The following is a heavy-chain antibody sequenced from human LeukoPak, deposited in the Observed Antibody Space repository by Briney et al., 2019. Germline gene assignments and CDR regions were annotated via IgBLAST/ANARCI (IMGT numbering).Heavy chain of an antibody. CDR1: GYILTELS. CDR3: ATDRGILSYGAFDI. D-gene: IGHD3-16*01. V-gene: IGHV1-24*01. Sequence: GPSVNVSCKVSGYILTELSMHWVRQAPGKALEWMGGFDPEDGETIYAQKFQGRVTMTEDTSTDTAYMELSSLRSEDTAVYYCATDRGILSYGAFDIWGQGTMVTVSS. CDR2: FDPEDGET. J-gene: IGHJ3*02.